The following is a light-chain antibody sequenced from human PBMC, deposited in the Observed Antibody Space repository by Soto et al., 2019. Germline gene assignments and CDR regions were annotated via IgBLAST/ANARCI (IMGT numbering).Light chain of an antibody. CDR3: CSYAVISTFS. J-gene: IGLJ3*02. CDR2: EVS. CDR1: TSYVANYNL. V-gene: IGLV2-23*02. Sequence: QSVLTQPASVSGSPGQSITISCTGITSYVANYNLVSWYQLHPGKAPKLIIYEVSKRPSGVSNRFSGSKSGNTASLTISGLQAEDEADYHCCSYAVISTFSFGGGTKLTVL.